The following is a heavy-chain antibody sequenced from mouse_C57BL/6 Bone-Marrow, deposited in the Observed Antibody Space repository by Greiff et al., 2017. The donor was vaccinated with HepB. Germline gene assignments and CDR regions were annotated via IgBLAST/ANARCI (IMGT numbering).Heavy chain of an antibody. CDR1: GYTFTDYY. J-gene: IGHJ2*01. Sequence: EVQLQQSGPVLVKPGASVKMSCKASGYTFTDYYMNWVKQSHGKSLEWIGVINPYNGGTSYNQKFKGKATLTVDKSSSTAYMELNSLTSEDSAVYYCARSGYYGSSYGWGQGTTLTVSS. CDR3: ARSGYYGSSYG. D-gene: IGHD1-1*01. V-gene: IGHV1-19*01. CDR2: INPYNGGT.